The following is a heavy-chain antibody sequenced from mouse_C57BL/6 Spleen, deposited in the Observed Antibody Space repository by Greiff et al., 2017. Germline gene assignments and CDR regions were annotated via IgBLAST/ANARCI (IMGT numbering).Heavy chain of an antibody. V-gene: IGHV1-55*01. CDR2: IYPGSGST. J-gene: IGHJ2*01. Sequence: QVQLQQPGAELVKPGASVKMSCKASGYTFTSYWITWVKQRPGQGLEWIGDIYPGSGSTNYNEKFKSKDTLSVDTSSSTTYMQLSSLKSEDSAVYYCARDTTDYFDDWGQGTTLTVAS. D-gene: IGHD1-1*01. CDR1: GYTFTSYW. CDR3: ARDTTDYFDD.